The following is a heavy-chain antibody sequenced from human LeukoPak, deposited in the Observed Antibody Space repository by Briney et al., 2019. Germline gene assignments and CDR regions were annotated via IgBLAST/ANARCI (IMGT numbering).Heavy chain of an antibody. V-gene: IGHV1-18*01. CDR1: GYTFTCYG. D-gene: IGHD6-19*01. CDR2: ISAYNGNT. Sequence: ASVKVSCKASGYTFTCYGISWVRQAPGQGLEWLGWISAYNGNTNYAQKLQGRVTMTTDTSTSTAYMELRSLSSDDTAVYYCARSSSGWYGNYFDYWGQGTLVTVSS. CDR3: ARSSSGWYGNYFDY. J-gene: IGHJ4*02.